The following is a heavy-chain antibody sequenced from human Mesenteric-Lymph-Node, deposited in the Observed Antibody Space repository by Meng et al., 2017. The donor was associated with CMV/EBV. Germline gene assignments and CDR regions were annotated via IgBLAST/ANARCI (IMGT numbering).Heavy chain of an antibody. CDR1: GYSISSGYY. CDR3: ARSGYYDFWSGYPYGMDV. D-gene: IGHD3-3*01. CDR2: IWHSGST. V-gene: IGHV4-38-2*02. J-gene: IGHJ6*02. Sequence: SETLSLTCTVSGYSISSGYYWGWIRQPPGKGLEWIASIWHSGSTYYNPSLRSRVTISVDTSKNQFSLKLSSVTAADTAVYYCARSGYYDFWSGYPYGMDVWGQGTMVTVSS.